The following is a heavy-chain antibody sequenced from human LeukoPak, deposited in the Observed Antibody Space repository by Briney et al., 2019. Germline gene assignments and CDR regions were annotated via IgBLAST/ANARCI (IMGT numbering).Heavy chain of an antibody. CDR1: GFTFSRYT. CDR2: VLYNGSKK. V-gene: IGHV3-30*04. D-gene: IGHD3-16*01. J-gene: IGHJ3*02. CDR3: ARDTWGGAFYI. Sequence: GGSLRLSCADSGFTFSRYTMHWVRQAPGKGLEWVAVVLYNGSKKNNADSVKGRFTISRDNSKNMLYLQMNSLRAEDTALYYCARDTWGGAFYISGEGAIVTVSS.